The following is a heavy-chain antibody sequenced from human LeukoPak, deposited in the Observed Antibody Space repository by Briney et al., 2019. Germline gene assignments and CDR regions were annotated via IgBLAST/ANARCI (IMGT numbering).Heavy chain of an antibody. V-gene: IGHV4-39*01. CDR2: IYYSGST. Sequence: KPSETLSLTCTVSGGSISSSRYSWGWIRQPPGKDLEWIGSIYYSGSTYYNPSLKSRVTISVDTSKNQFSLKLSSVTAADTAVYYCARAAYYYDSSGPDYWGQGTLVTVSS. CDR1: GGSISSSRYS. J-gene: IGHJ4*02. D-gene: IGHD3-22*01. CDR3: ARAAYYYDSSGPDY.